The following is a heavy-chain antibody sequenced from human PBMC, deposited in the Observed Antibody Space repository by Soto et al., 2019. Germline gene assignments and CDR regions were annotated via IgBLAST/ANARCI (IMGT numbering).Heavy chain of an antibody. CDR1: GGTFSSYA. Sequence: SVKVSCKTSGGTFSSYAISWVRQAPGQGLEWMGGIIPIFGTANYAQKFQGRVTITADKSTSTAYMELSSLRSEDTAVYYCARARTGTTYVDYWGQGTLVTVSS. D-gene: IGHD1-1*01. CDR2: IIPIFGTA. V-gene: IGHV1-69*06. J-gene: IGHJ4*02. CDR3: ARARTGTTYVDY.